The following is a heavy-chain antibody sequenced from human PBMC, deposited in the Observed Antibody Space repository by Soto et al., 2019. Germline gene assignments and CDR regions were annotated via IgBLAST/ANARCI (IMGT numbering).Heavy chain of an antibody. D-gene: IGHD3-22*01. J-gene: IGHJ3*02. CDR2: IKSKTDGGTT. CDR3: TTGITMIVVVATTDAFDI. CDR1: GFTFSNAW. Sequence: GGSLRLSCAASGFTFSNAWMNWVRQAPGKGLEWVGRIKSKTDGGTTDYAAPVKGRFTISRDDSKNTLYLQMNSLKTEDTAVYYCTTGITMIVVVATTDAFDIWGQGTMVTVS. V-gene: IGHV3-15*07.